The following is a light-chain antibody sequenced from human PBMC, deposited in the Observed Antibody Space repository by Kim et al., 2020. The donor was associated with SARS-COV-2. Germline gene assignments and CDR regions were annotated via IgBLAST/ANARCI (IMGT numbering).Light chain of an antibody. CDR2: KAS. J-gene: IGKJ1*01. CDR3: QQYNTYPRT. Sequence: APVGDRVTITCLASLSISTWLAWYQQRPGKAPKVLIYKASYLQSAVPSRFSGSGSGTEFTLSISNLQPDDFATYYCQQYNTYPRTFGQGTKVDIK. CDR1: LSISTW. V-gene: IGKV1-5*03.